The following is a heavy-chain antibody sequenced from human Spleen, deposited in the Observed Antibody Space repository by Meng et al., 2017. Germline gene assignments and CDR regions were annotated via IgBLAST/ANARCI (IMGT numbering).Heavy chain of an antibody. CDR1: GFTFSSYE. J-gene: IGHJ6*02. D-gene: IGHD5/OR15-5a*01. Sequence: GGSLRLSCAASGFTFSSYEMNWVRQAPGKGLEWVSYISSSGSTIYYADSAKGRFTISRDNAKNSLYLQMNSLRAEDTAVYYCARDLSNEGSYDYYGMDVWGQGTMVTVSS. CDR3: ARDLSNEGSYDYYGMDV. V-gene: IGHV3-48*03. CDR2: ISSSGSTI.